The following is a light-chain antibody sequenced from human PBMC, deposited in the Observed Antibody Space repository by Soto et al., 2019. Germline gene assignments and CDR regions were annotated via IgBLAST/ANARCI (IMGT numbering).Light chain of an antibody. V-gene: IGKV1-5*01. CDR3: QQYNSYS. CDR2: DAS. CDR1: QSIGTW. J-gene: IGKJ1*01. Sequence: DIQMTQSPSTLSASVGDSLTTPCRASQSIGTWLAWYQQKPGKAPKFLIFDASTLEIGVPSRFSGCGSGREFTLTISSLQPDDFATYYCQQYNSYSFGQGTKVDIK.